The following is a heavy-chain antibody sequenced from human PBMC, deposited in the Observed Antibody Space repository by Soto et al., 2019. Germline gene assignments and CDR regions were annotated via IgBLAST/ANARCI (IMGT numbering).Heavy chain of an antibody. CDR2: ISYDGSNK. Sequence: VAVISYDGSNKYYADSVKGRFTISRDNSKNTLYLQMNSLRAEDTAVYYCANTWGRSSYWGQGTLVTVSS. CDR3: ANTWGRSSY. D-gene: IGHD3-16*01. V-gene: IGHV3-30*18. J-gene: IGHJ4*02.